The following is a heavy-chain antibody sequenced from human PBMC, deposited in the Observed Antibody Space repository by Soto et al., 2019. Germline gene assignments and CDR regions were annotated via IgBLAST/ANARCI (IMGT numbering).Heavy chain of an antibody. Sequence: SETLSLTCTVSGASLITDNYFWVWIRQSPRRGLELIGSISYSGRTYDNPSLQSRVTISIDASKNQFSLKLTSVTTADTAVYYCAIRRASDFGGNHHPYYFVLWGQGVLVTV. J-gene: IGHJ4*02. CDR3: AIRRASDFGGNHHPYYFVL. CDR1: GASLITDNYF. V-gene: IGHV4-39*01. CDR2: ISYSGRT. D-gene: IGHD3-10*02.